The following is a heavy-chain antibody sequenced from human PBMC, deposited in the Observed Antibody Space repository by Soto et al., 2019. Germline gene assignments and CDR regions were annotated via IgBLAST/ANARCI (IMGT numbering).Heavy chain of an antibody. Sequence: PGGSLRLSCAASGFTFNNYAMSWVRQVPGKGLESVSAISTSGGSTYQADSVKGRFTISRDKSKNTLYLQMNSLRAEDTAVYYCAKRDLSETGDSSGYPTWGFDYWGQGTLVTVSS. J-gene: IGHJ4*02. CDR1: GFTFNNYA. CDR3: AKRDLSETGDSSGYPTWGFDY. CDR2: ISTSGGST. V-gene: IGHV3-23*01. D-gene: IGHD3-22*01.